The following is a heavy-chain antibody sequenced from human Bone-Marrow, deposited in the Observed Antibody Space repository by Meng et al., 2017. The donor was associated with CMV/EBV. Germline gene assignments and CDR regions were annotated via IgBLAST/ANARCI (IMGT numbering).Heavy chain of an antibody. J-gene: IGHJ4*02. CDR1: GFTFSSHG. Sequence: GESLKISCAASGFTFSSHGMHWVRQAPGKGLEWVAFIRYDGSNKYYADSVKGRFTISRDNSKNTLYLQMNSLRDEDTAVYYCAKDLFGAIYSVYDWGNYWGQGTLVTVYS. CDR3: AKDLFGAIYSVYDWGNY. V-gene: IGHV3-30*02. D-gene: IGHD5/OR15-5a*01. CDR2: IRYDGSNK.